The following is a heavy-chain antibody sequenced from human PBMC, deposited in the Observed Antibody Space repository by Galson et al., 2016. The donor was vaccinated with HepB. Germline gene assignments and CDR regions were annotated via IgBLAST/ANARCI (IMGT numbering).Heavy chain of an antibody. CDR1: GITIIGYN. CDR3: TRTIWWRNDY. D-gene: IGHD2-8*02. Sequence: SLRLSCAASGITIIGYNMNWVRQAPGKGLEWVAHIAHSGGTAYNTDSVRGRFTISRDDSKNSVYLQMTNLRAEDTAVYYCTRTIWWRNDYWGPGMLVTVSS. V-gene: IGHV3-30*04. J-gene: IGHJ4*02. CDR2: IAHSGGTA.